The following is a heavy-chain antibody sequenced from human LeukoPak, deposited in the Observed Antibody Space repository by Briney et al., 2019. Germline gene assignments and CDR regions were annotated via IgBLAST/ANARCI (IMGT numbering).Heavy chain of an antibody. CDR2: IYYSGST. Sequence: SQTLSLTCTVSGGSISSGGYYWSWIRQHPGKGLEWIGYIYYSGSTYYNPSLKSRVTISVDTSKNQFSLKLSSVTAADTAVYYCARSADLCSGGSCPPYVFDYWGQGTLATVSS. J-gene: IGHJ4*02. V-gene: IGHV4-31*03. CDR1: GGSISSGGYY. D-gene: IGHD2-15*01. CDR3: ARSADLCSGGSCPPYVFDY.